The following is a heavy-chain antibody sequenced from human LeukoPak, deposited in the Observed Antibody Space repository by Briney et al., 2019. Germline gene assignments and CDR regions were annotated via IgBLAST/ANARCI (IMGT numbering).Heavy chain of an antibody. J-gene: IGHJ5*02. D-gene: IGHD2-2*01. CDR2: INPNSGGT. CDR1: GYTFTGYY. Sequence: GASVKVSCKASGYTFTGYYMHWVRQAPGQGLEWMGWINPNSGGTNYAQKFQGRVTMTRDTSISTAYMELSRLRSDDTAVYYCAREDSDQLPPSSYNWFDPWGQGTLVTVSS. CDR3: AREDSDQLPPSSYNWFDP. V-gene: IGHV1-2*02.